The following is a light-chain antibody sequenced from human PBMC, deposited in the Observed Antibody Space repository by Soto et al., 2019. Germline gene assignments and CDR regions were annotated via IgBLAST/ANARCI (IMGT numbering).Light chain of an antibody. V-gene: IGKV3-15*01. CDR2: GAF. CDR1: QSVISTY. J-gene: IGKJ2*03. CDR3: QQYNNWPPYS. Sequence: EIVLTQSPGTLSLSPGERATLSCRASQSVISTYLAWYQQKPGQAPRLLIYGAFSRAAGVPARFSGSGSGTEFTLTISSLQSEDFAVYYCQQYNNWPPYSFGQGTKVDIK.